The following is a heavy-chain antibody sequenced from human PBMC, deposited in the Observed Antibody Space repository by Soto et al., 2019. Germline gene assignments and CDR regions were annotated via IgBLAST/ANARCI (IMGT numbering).Heavy chain of an antibody. J-gene: IGHJ4*02. Sequence: EVQLLESGGDLIQPGGSLRLSCAAAGFTFSSYAMSWVRQAPGKGLGWVSAISSSGRSTFYADSVKGRFTSSRDNSRNTLYLQMNSLRAEDTAIYYCAKYQPMTQPRPYFDYWGQGTLVTVSS. CDR1: GFTFSSYA. V-gene: IGHV3-23*01. CDR2: ISSSGRST. CDR3: AKYQPMTQPRPYFDY. D-gene: IGHD3-22*01.